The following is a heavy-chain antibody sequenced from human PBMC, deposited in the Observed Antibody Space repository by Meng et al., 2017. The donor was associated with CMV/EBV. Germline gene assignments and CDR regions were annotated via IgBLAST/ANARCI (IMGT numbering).Heavy chain of an antibody. CDR3: ASPPGIAVAGTGY. J-gene: IGHJ4*02. CDR1: GGSFSGYY. Sequence: VQLKPWGAGLLKPSETLSLTCAVYGGSFSGYYWSWIRHPPGKGLEWIGEINHSGSTNYNPSLKSRVTISVDTCKNQFSRKLRSVTAADTAVYYCASPPGIAVAGTGYWGQGTLVTVSS. CDR2: INHSGST. D-gene: IGHD6-19*01. V-gene: IGHV4-34*01.